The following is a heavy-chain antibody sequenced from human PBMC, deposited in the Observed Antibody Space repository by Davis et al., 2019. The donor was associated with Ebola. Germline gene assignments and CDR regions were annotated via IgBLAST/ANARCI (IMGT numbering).Heavy chain of an antibody. CDR3: ARHGQWQQISAFDI. J-gene: IGHJ3*02. CDR1: GYSFTTYW. D-gene: IGHD6-19*01. CDR2: IYPGDSDI. Sequence: GESLKISCKGSGYSFTTYWIGWVRQMPGKGLEWMGIIYPGDSDIRYSPSFQGQVTISADKSINTAYLQWSGLKASDTAMYYCARHGQWQQISAFDIWGQGTMVTVSS. V-gene: IGHV5-51*01.